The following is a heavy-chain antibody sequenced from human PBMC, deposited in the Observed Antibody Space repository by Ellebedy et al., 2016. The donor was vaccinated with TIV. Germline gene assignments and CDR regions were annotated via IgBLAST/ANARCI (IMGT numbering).Heavy chain of an antibody. J-gene: IGHJ6*02. D-gene: IGHD4/OR15-4a*01. CDR1: GYPFTKYY. Sequence: ASVKVSCKASGYPFTKYYFHWIRQAPGQGLEWMGWINPDSGGTNLPQKFQGRVTMTRDTSVNTAYMELTRLQSDDTAVYYCARVLRATSGMDVWGQGTTVTVS. CDR2: INPDSGGT. V-gene: IGHV1-2*02. CDR3: ARVLRATSGMDV.